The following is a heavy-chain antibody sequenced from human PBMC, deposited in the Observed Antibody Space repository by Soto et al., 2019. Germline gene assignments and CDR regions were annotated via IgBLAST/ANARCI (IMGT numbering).Heavy chain of an antibody. CDR1: GYTFTSYY. V-gene: IGHV1-46*01. CDR3: ERDGRSGSYSDS. CDR2: INPSGGST. D-gene: IGHD1-26*01. Sequence: QVQLVQSGAEVKKPGASVKVACKASGYTFTSYYMHWVRQAPGQGLEWMGIINPSGGSTSYAQKFQGRVTMTRATSTSTVYMELSILRYEDTAVYYCERDGRSGSYSDSWGQGTLVNVSS. J-gene: IGHJ4*02.